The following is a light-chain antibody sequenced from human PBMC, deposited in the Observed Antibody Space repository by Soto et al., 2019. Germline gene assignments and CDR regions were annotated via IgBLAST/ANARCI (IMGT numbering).Light chain of an antibody. CDR1: QSVSSN. Sequence: EIVMTQYPATLSVSPGERATLSFMASQSVSSNLAWYQQKPGQAPRLLIYGASSRATGIPDRFSGSGSGTDFTLTISRLEPEDFAVYYCQQYGSSPPITFGQGTRLEIK. V-gene: IGKV3-20*01. CDR2: GAS. J-gene: IGKJ5*01. CDR3: QQYGSSPPIT.